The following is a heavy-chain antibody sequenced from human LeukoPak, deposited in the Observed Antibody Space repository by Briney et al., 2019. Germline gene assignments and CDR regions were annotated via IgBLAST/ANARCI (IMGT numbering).Heavy chain of an antibody. D-gene: IGHD4-23*01. V-gene: IGHV4-59*01. CDR2: IYYGGTT. CDR1: GSSLSTYS. J-gene: IGHJ4*02. Sequence: SETLSLTCSVSGSSLSTYSWSWVRQSPGKRLEWIGYIYYGGTTNYNPSLKSRVTISADTAKNQFSLRLRSVTAADTAIYYCARDTTVASGMQHWGQGTPVTVSS. CDR3: ARDTTVASGMQH.